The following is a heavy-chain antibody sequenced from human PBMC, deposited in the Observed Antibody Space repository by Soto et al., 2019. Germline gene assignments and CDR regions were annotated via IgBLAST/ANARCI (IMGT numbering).Heavy chain of an antibody. V-gene: IGHV1-18*04. CDR1: GYTFTNHG. CDR3: ARDLDYSTSICAY. CDR2: ISAYNGDT. J-gene: IGHJ4*02. Sequence: ASVKLSCKTSGYTFTNHGVNWVRHTPGQGLEWMGWISAYNGDTDYAQKFQDRVTMTIDTSTNTVFMELRSLRSDDTAVYYCARDLDYSTSICAYWGQGTPVTVSS. D-gene: IGHD4-4*01.